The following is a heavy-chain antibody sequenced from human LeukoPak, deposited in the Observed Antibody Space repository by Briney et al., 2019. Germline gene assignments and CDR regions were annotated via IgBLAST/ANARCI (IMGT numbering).Heavy chain of an antibody. CDR3: VREAYTSDWHFDY. CDR2: SRNGAKSYTT. V-gene: IGHV3-72*01. J-gene: IGHJ4*02. Sequence: PGRSLCLSCAASGLTLSDNYMEWVRQAAREGRGWDGCSRNGAKSYTTDYAASVPARFTISRDNSQNSLYLQMRSLKTEDTAVYHSVREAYTSDWHFDYWGQGTLVTVSS. D-gene: IGHD6-19*01. CDR1: GLTLSDNY.